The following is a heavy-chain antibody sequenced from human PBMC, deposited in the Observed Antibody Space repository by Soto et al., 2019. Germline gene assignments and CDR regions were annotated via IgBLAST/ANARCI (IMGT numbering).Heavy chain of an antibody. CDR3: ASTPVEMATKRDDY. J-gene: IGHJ4*02. Sequence: GGSLRLSCAASGFTFSSYWMHWVRQAPGKGLVWVSRINSDGSSTSYADSVKGRFTISRDNAKNTLYLQMNSLRAEDTAVYYCASTPVEMATKRDDYWGQGTLVTVSS. D-gene: IGHD5-12*01. V-gene: IGHV3-74*01. CDR1: GFTFSSYW. CDR2: INSDGSST.